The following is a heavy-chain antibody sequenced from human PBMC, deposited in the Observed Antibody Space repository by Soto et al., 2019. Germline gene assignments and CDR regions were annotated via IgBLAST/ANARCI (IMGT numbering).Heavy chain of an antibody. CDR2: ILYDGSEK. CDR1: GFTFSSYA. J-gene: IGHJ4*02. CDR3: AAELGNRGDDGHDY. D-gene: IGHD5-12*01. V-gene: IGHV3-30-3*01. Sequence: GGSLRLSCVASGFTFSSYAMHWVRQAPGKGLEWVAVILYDGSEKYYADSVQGRFTISRDNSKNTLYLQMNSLRAEDTVVYYCAAELGNRGDDGHDYWGQGTLVTVSS.